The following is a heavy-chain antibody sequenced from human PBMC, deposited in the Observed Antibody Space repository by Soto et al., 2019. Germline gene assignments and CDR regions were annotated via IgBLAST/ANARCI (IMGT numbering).Heavy chain of an antibody. D-gene: IGHD2-15*01. J-gene: IGHJ6*01. Sequence: GASVKGSCKASGNTFSNYAISWVRQAPGQGLEWMGGIIPMLGTANNAQKFHGRGTITADEITGTAYMELRGLSSEDTCVYYCARDLELVVLGVDHFSYYGMDVWGQGXTVTVNS. CDR3: ARDLELVVLGVDHFSYYGMDV. CDR1: GNTFSNYA. V-gene: IGHV1-69*13. CDR2: IIPMLGTA.